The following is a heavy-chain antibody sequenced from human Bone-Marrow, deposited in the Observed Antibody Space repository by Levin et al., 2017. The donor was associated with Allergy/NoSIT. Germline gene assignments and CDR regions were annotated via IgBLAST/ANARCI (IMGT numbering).Heavy chain of an antibody. V-gene: IGHV3-21*01. CDR3: ARAPDNTDWYSAADY. J-gene: IGHJ4*02. CDR2: ISTSATYI. CDR1: GFTFSSYH. D-gene: IGHD6-19*01. Sequence: KSGGSLRLSCAASGFTFSSYHMNWVRQAPGKGLEWVSSISTSATYIYYRDSVKGRFTISRDNAKNSLYLQMNSLRAEDTAVYYCARAPDNTDWYSAADYWGQGILVTVSS.